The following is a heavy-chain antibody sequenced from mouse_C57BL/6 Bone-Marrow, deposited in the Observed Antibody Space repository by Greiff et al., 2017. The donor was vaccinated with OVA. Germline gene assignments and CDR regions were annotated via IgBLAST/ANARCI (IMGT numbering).Heavy chain of an antibody. V-gene: IGHV5-4*03. CDR1: GFTFSSYA. CDR2: ISDGGSYT. D-gene: IGHD2-4*01. Sequence: EVMLVESGGGLVKPGGSLKLSCAASGFTFSSYAMSWVRQTPEKRLEWVATISDGGSYTYYPDNVKGRFTISRDNAKNNLYLQMSHLKSEDTAMYYCASPYDYGGYWYFDVWGTGTTVTVSS. J-gene: IGHJ1*03. CDR3: ASPYDYGGYWYFDV.